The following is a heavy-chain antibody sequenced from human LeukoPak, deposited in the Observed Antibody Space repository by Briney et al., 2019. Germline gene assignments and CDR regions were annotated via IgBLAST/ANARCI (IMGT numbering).Heavy chain of an antibody. CDR1: GFTFSGYA. CDR3: AKDWTGTKPFDL. D-gene: IGHD3/OR15-3a*01. CDR2: ITGSGGTT. J-gene: IGHJ2*01. V-gene: IGHV3-23*01. Sequence: QTGGSLRLSCAASGFTFSGYAMSWVRQAPGKGLEWISAITGSGGTTYYADSVKGRFTISRDNSKNTLFLQMNSLRAEDTAVYYCAKDWTGTKPFDLWGRGTLVTVSS.